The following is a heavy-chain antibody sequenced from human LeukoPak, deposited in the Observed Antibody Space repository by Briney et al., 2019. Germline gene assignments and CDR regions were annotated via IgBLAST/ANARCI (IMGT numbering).Heavy chain of an antibody. J-gene: IGHJ5*02. V-gene: IGHV4-61*01. CDR3: ARGKTGKNWFDP. CDR1: SDSISSDSISSYY. CDR2: TYYSGST. D-gene: IGHD3-9*01. Sequence: PSETLSLTCTVSSDSISSDSISSYYWSWIRQPPGKGLEWIGFTYYSGSTNYNPSLRSRVTMSMDTSKNQFSLKLTSVTASDTAVYYCARGKTGKNWFDPWGQGTLVTVSS.